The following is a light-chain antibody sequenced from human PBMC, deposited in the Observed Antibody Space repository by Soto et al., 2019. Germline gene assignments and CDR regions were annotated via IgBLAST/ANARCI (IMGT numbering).Light chain of an antibody. CDR1: SSDVGGYNY. J-gene: IGLJ1*01. CDR2: DVS. V-gene: IGLV2-11*01. Sequence: QSALTQPRSVSGSPGQSVTISCTGTSSDVGGYNYVSWYQQHPGKAPKLMIYDVSKRPSGVPDRFSGSKSGNTASLTISGLRAEDEADDYCCSYAGSDAFAYVFGTGTKLTVL. CDR3: CSYAGSDAFAYV.